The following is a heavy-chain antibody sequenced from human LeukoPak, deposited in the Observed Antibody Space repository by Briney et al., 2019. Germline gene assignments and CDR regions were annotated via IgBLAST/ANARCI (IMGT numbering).Heavy chain of an antibody. Sequence: SQTLSLTCTVSGGSISSGDYYWSWIRQPPGKGLEWIGYIYYSGSTYYNPSLNSRVTISVATSKNHFSLKLSSVTAADTAVYYCARVSSLYDFWSGYYSINWFDPWGQGTLVTVSS. J-gene: IGHJ5*02. CDR1: GGSISSGDYY. CDR3: ARVSSLYDFWSGYYSINWFDP. D-gene: IGHD3-3*01. CDR2: IYYSGST. V-gene: IGHV4-30-4*08.